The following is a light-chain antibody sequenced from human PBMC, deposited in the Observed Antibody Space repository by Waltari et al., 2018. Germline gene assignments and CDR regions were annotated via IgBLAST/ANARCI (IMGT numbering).Light chain of an antibody. V-gene: IGLV1-44*01. CDR1: SSNIGRNT. CDR3: AAWDDSLVV. CDR2: SNN. J-gene: IGLJ2*01. Sequence: QSVLTQPPSASGTPGQRVTISCSGSSSNIGRNTENWYQQLPGTAPKLLIYSNNQRPSGVPDRFSGSKSGTSASLAISGLQSEDEADYYCAAWDDSLVVFGGGTKLTVL.